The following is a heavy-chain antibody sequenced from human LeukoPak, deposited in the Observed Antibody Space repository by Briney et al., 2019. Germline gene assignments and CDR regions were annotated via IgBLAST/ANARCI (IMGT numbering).Heavy chain of an antibody. Sequence: GGSLRLSCAASGFTFSSYSINWVRQAPGKGLEWVSSITSSSAYIYYADSVKGRFTISRDNAKNSLYLQMYSLSAEDTAVYYCARGGDPFDYWGQRALVTVSS. CDR3: ARGGDPFDY. D-gene: IGHD4-17*01. J-gene: IGHJ4*02. CDR1: GFTFSSYS. V-gene: IGHV3-21*01. CDR2: ITSSSAYI.